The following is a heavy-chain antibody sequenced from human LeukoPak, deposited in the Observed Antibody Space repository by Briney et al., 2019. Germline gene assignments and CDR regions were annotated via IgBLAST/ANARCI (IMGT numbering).Heavy chain of an antibody. V-gene: IGHV4-31*03. J-gene: IGHJ4*02. CDR2: IYYSGST. Sequence: PSETLSLTCTVSGGSISSGGYYWSWIRQHPGKGLEWIGYIYYSGSTYYNPSLKSRVTISVDTSKNQFSPKLSSVTAADTAVYYCARGYDPGFDYWGQGTLVTVSS. CDR1: GGSISSGGYY. D-gene: IGHD2-2*01. CDR3: ARGYDPGFDY.